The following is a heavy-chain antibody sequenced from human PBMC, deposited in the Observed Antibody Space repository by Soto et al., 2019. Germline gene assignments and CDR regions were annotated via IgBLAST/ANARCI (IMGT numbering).Heavy chain of an antibody. CDR1: GFTFSAYD. V-gene: IGHV3-13*01. Sequence: EVQLVESGGGLVQPGGSLRLSCAASGFTFSAYDMHWVRQATGKGLEWVSAIGTQHDAYYPDSVKGRFTISRENAKNSLYIQINSLRAGDTAVYYCARQASYWQGGGGWFDPWGQGTLVTVSS. CDR3: ARQASYWQGGGGWFDP. D-gene: IGHD2-8*02. CDR2: IGTQHDA. J-gene: IGHJ5*02.